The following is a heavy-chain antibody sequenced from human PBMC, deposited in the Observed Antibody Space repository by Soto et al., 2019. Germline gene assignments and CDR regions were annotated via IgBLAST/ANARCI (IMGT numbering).Heavy chain of an antibody. Sequence: EVRLLESGGGFVQPGGSLRLSCAASGFTFSNYAMSWVRQTPGRVLEWVSTISDSGVSTYYADSVKGRFSISRDNCLDTLFLQLTSLSAGSRPVYYWAKVGGIDLVISNLLFEIWGHGTMVSVSS. J-gene: IGHJ3*02. CDR3: AKVGGIDLVISNLLFEI. CDR2: ISDSGVST. D-gene: IGHD3-22*01. CDR1: GFTFSNYA. V-gene: IGHV3-23*01.